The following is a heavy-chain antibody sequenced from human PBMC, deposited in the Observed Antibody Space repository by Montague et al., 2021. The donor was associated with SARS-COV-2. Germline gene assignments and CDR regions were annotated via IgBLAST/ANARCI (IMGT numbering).Heavy chain of an antibody. CDR3: ARSMIRGGLNWFDP. V-gene: IGHV4-30-2*01. Sequence: TLSLTCAVSGASISNGGYTWSWIRRPPGKGLEWIGYIYQSETTRYNPSLKSRVTMSMDKSKNQFSLQLTSVIAADTAIYFCARSMIRGGLNWFDPWGQGTLVTVSS. J-gene: IGHJ5*02. CDR2: IYQSETT. CDR1: GASISNGGYT. D-gene: IGHD3-10*01.